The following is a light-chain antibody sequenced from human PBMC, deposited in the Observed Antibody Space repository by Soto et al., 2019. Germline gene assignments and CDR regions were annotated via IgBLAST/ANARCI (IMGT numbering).Light chain of an antibody. V-gene: IGKV3-11*01. CDR3: QQHETLIT. Sequence: EIVLTQSPATLSLSPWEIATLSCRASQSISNFLAWYQQKPGQAPRLLIYDASKRATDIPDRFIGSGSGTDFILTISSLEPEDFAVYYCQQHETLITSGQGTRLEIK. CDR2: DAS. J-gene: IGKJ5*01. CDR1: QSISNF.